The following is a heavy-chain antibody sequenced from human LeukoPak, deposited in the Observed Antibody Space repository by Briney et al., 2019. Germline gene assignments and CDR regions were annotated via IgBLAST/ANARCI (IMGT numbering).Heavy chain of an antibody. CDR3: ARDRYYYDSSGYQPFDY. D-gene: IGHD3-22*01. Sequence: ASVKVSCKASGYTFTSCYMHSVRQAPGQGLEWMGIINPSGGSTSYAQKFQGRVTMTRDTSTSTVYMELSSLRSEDTAVYYCARDRYYYDSSGYQPFDYWGQGTLVTVSS. V-gene: IGHV1-46*01. J-gene: IGHJ4*02. CDR2: INPSGGST. CDR1: GYTFTSCY.